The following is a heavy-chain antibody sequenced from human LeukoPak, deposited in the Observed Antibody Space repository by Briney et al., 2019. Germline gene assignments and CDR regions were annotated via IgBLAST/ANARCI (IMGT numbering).Heavy chain of an antibody. D-gene: IGHD6-13*01. Sequence: SETLSLTCTVSGGSISSDYWSWIRQSPGKGLEWIGYTHHTGYTNYNPSLKSRVTISIDTSKKHLSLKLTSVTAADTAVYYCAREVPRTAAAGSEGFDIWGQGTLVTVSS. J-gene: IGHJ3*02. V-gene: IGHV4-59*01. CDR2: THHTGYT. CDR3: AREVPRTAAAGSEGFDI. CDR1: GGSISSDY.